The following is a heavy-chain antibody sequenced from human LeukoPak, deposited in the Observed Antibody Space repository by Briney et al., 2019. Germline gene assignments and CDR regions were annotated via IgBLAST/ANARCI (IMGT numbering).Heavy chain of an antibody. J-gene: IGHJ5*02. Sequence: GASVKVSCKSSGYTFTGYYMHWVRQAPGQELEWMGWINPNSGGTNYAQKFQGRVTTTRDTSISTAYMELSRLRSDDTAVYYCARVRTPNWFDPWGQGTLVTVSS. CDR2: INPNSGGT. CDR1: GYTFTGYY. D-gene: IGHD2-2*01. CDR3: ARVRTPNWFDP. V-gene: IGHV1-2*02.